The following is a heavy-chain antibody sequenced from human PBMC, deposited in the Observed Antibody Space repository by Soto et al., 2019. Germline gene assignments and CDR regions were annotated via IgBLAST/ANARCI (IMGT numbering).Heavy chain of an antibody. V-gene: IGHV4-34*01. CDR3: ASGGDMVRGVIPFEY. D-gene: IGHD3-10*01. CDR2: INHSGST. CDR1: VGSFSGYY. J-gene: IGHJ4*02. Sequence: PSETLSLTCAVYVGSFSGYYWSWIRQPPGKVLEWIGGINHSGSTNYNPSLRSRVTISVDTSKNQFSLKLSSVPAADTAVYYCASGGDMVRGVIPFEYWGQGTMVTVSS.